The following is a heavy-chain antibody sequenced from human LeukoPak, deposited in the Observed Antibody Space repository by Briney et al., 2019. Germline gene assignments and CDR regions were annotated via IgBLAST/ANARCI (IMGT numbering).Heavy chain of an antibody. J-gene: IGHJ4*02. CDR1: AGFTFSDYW. Sequence: PGGSLRLSCAASAGFTFSDYWMNWVRPAPGKGLEWVAIISQDGREKLHVDSVKGRFTISRDNAKSSLYLQINSLRAEDTAVCYCVGGIGWQPDYWGQGTLVTVSS. CDR3: VGGIGWQPDY. CDR2: ISQDGREK. D-gene: IGHD6-19*01. V-gene: IGHV3-7*03.